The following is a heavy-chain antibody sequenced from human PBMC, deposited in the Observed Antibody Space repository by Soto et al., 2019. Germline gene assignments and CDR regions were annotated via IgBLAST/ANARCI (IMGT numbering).Heavy chain of an antibody. V-gene: IGHV3-30*04. CDR2: ISYDGSNK. CDR1: GFTFSSYA. D-gene: IGHD5-12*01. J-gene: IGHJ4*02. CDR3: ARAVGLGTTDYFDY. Sequence: GGSLRLSCAASGFTFSSYAMHWVRQAPGKGLEWVAVISYDGSNKYYADSVKGRFTISRDNSKNTLYLQMNSLRAEDTAVYYCARAVGLGTTDYFDYWGQGTLVTVSS.